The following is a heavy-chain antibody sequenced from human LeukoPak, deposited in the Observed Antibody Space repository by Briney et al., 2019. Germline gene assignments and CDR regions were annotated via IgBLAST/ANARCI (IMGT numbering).Heavy chain of an antibody. CDR2: INTNTGNP. CDR1: GYTFTTYA. CDR3: ARDEYSSSWYGWEVPRWFDP. J-gene: IGHJ5*02. V-gene: IGHV7-4-1*02. D-gene: IGHD6-13*01. Sequence: ASVKVSCKASGYTFTTYAMNWVRQAPGQGLEWMGWINTNTGNPTYAQGFTGRFVFSLDTSVTTAYLQISSLKAEDTAVYYCARDEYSSSWYGWEVPRWFDPWGQGTLVTVSS.